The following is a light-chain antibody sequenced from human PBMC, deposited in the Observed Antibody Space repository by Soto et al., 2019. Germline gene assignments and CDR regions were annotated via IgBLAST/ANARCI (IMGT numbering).Light chain of an antibody. CDR1: QRINSY. CDR2: GAS. J-gene: IGKJ5*01. Sequence: DIQMTQSPSSLSASVGDRVTISCRTSQRINSYLNWYQQKPGEAPTLLIYGASSLQSGVPSRFSGSGSGTDSTLAINSLQPEDFATYYCQQSSRTPITFGQGTRLEIK. V-gene: IGKV1-39*01. CDR3: QQSSRTPIT.